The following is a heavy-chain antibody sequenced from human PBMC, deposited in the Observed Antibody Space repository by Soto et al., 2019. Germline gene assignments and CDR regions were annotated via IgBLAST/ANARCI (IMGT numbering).Heavy chain of an antibody. CDR3: ARNVPPYSSGWYLDY. V-gene: IGHV3-33*01. CDR2: IWYDGSNK. Sequence: GGSLRLSCAASGFTFSSYGMHWVRRAPGKGLEWVAVIWYDGSNKYYADSVKGRFTISRDNSKNTLYLQMNSLRAEDTAVYYCARNVPPYSSGWYLDYWGQGTLVTVS. J-gene: IGHJ4*02. D-gene: IGHD6-19*01. CDR1: GFTFSSYG.